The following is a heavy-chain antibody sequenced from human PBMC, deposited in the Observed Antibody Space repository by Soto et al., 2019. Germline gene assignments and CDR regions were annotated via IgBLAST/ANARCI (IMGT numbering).Heavy chain of an antibody. J-gene: IGHJ6*02. Sequence: SETLSLTCTVSGGSISSYYWSWIRQPPGKXLEWIGYIYYSGSTNYNPSLKSRVTISVDTSKNQFSLKLSSVTAADTAVYYCARGSESSIFGVVTNYYYYGMDVWGQGATVTVSS. CDR3: ARGSESSIFGVVTNYYYYGMDV. V-gene: IGHV4-59*01. CDR2: IYYSGST. D-gene: IGHD3-3*01. CDR1: GGSISSYY.